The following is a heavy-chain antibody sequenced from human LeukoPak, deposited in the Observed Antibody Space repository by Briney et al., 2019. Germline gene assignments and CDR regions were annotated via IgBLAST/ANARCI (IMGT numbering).Heavy chain of an antibody. CDR1: GFTFSSHA. D-gene: IGHD3-10*01. J-gene: IGHJ2*01. CDR3: VRYYTRHSWYFDL. CDR2: ITSNGGTT. V-gene: IGHV3-64*01. Sequence: GGSLRLSCVVSGFTFSSHAMHWVRQAPGKGLEYVSAITSNGGTTYYANSVKGRFTVSRDNAKNSLYLQMDSLRAEDTAVYYCVRYYTRHSWYFDLWGRGTLVTVSS.